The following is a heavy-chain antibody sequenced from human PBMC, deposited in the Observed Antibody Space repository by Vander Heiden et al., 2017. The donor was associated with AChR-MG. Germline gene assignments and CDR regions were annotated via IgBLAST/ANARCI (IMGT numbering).Heavy chain of an antibody. Sequence: QVQLVESGGGLVKPGGSLKLSCAASGFTFRDYDMSWIRQAPGKGLEWVSYMSSSGSTIYYADSVKGRFTISRDNAKNSLYLQMNSLRAEDTAVYYCARVPAAIVSPMDVWGQGTTVTVSS. CDR3: ARVPAAIVSPMDV. CDR2: MSSSGSTI. D-gene: IGHD2-2*01. V-gene: IGHV3-11*01. J-gene: IGHJ6*02. CDR1: GFTFRDYD.